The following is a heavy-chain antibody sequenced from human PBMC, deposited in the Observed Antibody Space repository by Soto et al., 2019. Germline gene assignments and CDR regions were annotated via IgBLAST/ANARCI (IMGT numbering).Heavy chain of an antibody. CDR2: ISGSGGST. Sequence: HPGGSMRLSCSASVFPFSSYSMSWIRPAPGKGLEWVSAISGSGGSTYYADSVKGRFTISRDNSKNTLYLQMNSLRAEDTAVYYCAKDQNSNYGTPYYYYGMDVWGQGTTVTVSS. J-gene: IGHJ6*02. D-gene: IGHD1-7*01. CDR1: VFPFSSYS. V-gene: IGHV3-23*01. CDR3: AKDQNSNYGTPYYYYGMDV.